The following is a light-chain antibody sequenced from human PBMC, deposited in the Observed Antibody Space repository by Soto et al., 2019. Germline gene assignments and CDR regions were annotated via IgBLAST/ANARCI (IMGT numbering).Light chain of an antibody. Sequence: QSVLTQPPSVSGAPGQRVTISCTGSSSNIGAGYDVHWYQQLPGTAPNLLIYGNSHRPSGVPDRFSGSKSGTSAPLAITWLQAEDEADYYCQSYDSSLSGSVFGGGTKVTVL. J-gene: IGLJ2*01. V-gene: IGLV1-40*01. CDR1: SSNIGAGYD. CDR3: QSYDSSLSGSV. CDR2: GNS.